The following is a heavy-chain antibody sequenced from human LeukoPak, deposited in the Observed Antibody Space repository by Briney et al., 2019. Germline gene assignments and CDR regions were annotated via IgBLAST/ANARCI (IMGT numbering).Heavy chain of an antibody. CDR2: ISDDGRSK. J-gene: IGHJ4*02. V-gene: IGHV3-30*03. CDR3: AIRPSDYGDYVSYFDY. CDR1: GFSFISYG. D-gene: IGHD4-17*01. Sequence: PGGSLRLSCAASGFSFISYGMHWVRQAPGKGLEWVGVISDDGRSKDYADSVKGRFTISRDNSKDTLYLQMNSLRDEDTAVYYCAIRPSDYGDYVSYFDYWGQGTLVTVSS.